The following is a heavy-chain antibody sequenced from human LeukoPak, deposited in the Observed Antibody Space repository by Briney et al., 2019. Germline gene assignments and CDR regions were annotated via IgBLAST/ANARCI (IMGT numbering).Heavy chain of an antibody. J-gene: IGHJ4*02. CDR3: ATDQRYAFDY. Sequence: GGSLRLSCATSGFSFTDYPMNWVRQAPGKGLEWISNIRTTAEGAKYAYYADSVKGRVTISRDDGKNTLYLHMNSLRDDDTAVYYCATDQRYAFDYRGQGILVTVSS. D-gene: IGHD3-9*01. CDR1: GFSFTDYP. V-gene: IGHV3-48*02. CDR2: IRTTAEGAKYA.